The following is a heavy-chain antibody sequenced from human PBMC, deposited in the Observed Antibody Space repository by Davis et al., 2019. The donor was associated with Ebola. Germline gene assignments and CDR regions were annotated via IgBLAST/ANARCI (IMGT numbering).Heavy chain of an antibody. D-gene: IGHD3-3*01. Sequence: PSETLSLTCTVSGGSISSGSYYWSWIRQPAGKGLEWIGHIYTSGSTNYNPSLKSRVTISVDTSKNQFSLKLSSVTAADTAVYYCARRGREGFWSGYGAFDIWGQGTMVTVSS. CDR3: ARRGREGFWSGYGAFDI. CDR2: IYTSGST. V-gene: IGHV4-61*09. CDR1: GGSISSGSYY. J-gene: IGHJ3*02.